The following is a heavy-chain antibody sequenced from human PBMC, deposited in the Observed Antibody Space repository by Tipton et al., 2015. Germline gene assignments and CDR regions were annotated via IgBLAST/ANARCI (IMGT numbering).Heavy chain of an antibody. CDR1: GGSFSSGSHF. D-gene: IGHD3-16*01. V-gene: IGHV4-61*01. Sequence: TLSLTCTVSGGSFSSGSHFWSWIRQPPGKRLEWIGYIFYSGTTNYTPSLKSRVTISVDTSKNQFFLNLSSVTAADTAVYYYARIRGRYVMDYWGQGTLVTVSS. CDR2: IFYSGTT. J-gene: IGHJ4*02. CDR3: ARIRGRYVMDY.